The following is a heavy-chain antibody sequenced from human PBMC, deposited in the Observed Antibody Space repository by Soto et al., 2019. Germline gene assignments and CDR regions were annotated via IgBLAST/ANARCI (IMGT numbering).Heavy chain of an antibody. CDR3: ATLRGVAPHSGSPLDS. D-gene: IGHD2-15*01. V-gene: IGHV3-30-3*01. CDR1: GFTFSTYT. J-gene: IGHJ4*02. Sequence: QIQLVESGGGVVQPGRSLRLSCAASGFTFSTYTLHWVRQAPGKGPEWVALTSYDGNIQYYADSVKGRFTISRDNSKNTLYLQMDSLRPEDTAVYYCATLRGVAPHSGSPLDSWGKGTLVTVSS. CDR2: TSYDGNIQ.